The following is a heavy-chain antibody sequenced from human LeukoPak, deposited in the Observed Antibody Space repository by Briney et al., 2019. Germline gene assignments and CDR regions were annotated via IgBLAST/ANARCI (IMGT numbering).Heavy chain of an antibody. CDR1: GGSISSSSYH. CDR2: IYFSGTT. Sequence: PSETLSLTCTVSGGSISSSSYHWGWIRQPPGQGLEWIGSIYFSGTTFYNPSLKSRVTISVDTSKNQFSLKVSSVTAADTAVYYCARRGGAGRSFDYWGQGTLVTVSS. V-gene: IGHV4-39*07. J-gene: IGHJ4*02. CDR3: ARRGGAGRSFDY. D-gene: IGHD2-21*01.